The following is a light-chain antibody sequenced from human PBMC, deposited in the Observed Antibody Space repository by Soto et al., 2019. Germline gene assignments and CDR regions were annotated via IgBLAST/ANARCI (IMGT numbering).Light chain of an antibody. Sequence: EIVMTQSPATLSVSPGERATLSCRASQSVSSNLAWYQQKPGQAPRLLIYGASTRATGIPARFSGSGSGTEITLTISSLQSEDFAVYYCQQYNNWPITFGQGTRLEIK. J-gene: IGKJ5*01. CDR3: QQYNNWPIT. V-gene: IGKV3-15*01. CDR1: QSVSSN. CDR2: GAS.